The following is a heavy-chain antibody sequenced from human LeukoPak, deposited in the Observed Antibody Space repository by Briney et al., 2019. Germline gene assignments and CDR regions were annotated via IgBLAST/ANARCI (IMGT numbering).Heavy chain of an antibody. CDR2: IYYSGST. J-gene: IGHJ4*02. Sequence: SETLSLTCTVSGDSISTSSNYWGWIRQPPGKGLEWLGSIYYSGSTYYNPSLKSRVTISVDTSKNQFSLNLYSVTAADTAVFYCARSYYYDYRQIIYWVQGTLVTVSS. CDR1: GDSISTSSNY. V-gene: IGHV4-39*01. D-gene: IGHD3-22*01. CDR3: ARSYYYDYRQIIY.